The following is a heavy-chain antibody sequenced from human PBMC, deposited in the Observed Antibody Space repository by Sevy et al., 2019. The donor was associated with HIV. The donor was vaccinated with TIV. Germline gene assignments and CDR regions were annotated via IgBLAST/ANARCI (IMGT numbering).Heavy chain of an antibody. V-gene: IGHV1-69*13. D-gene: IGHD2-2*01. CDR1: GGTFSSYA. Sequence: ASVKVSCKASGGTFSSYATSWVRQAPGQGLEWMGGIIPIFGTANYAQKFQGRVTITADESTSTAYMELSSLRSEDTAMYYCASLVDIVVVPAARGTRRAFDIWGQGTMVTVSS. CDR2: IIPIFGTA. J-gene: IGHJ3*02. CDR3: ASLVDIVVVPAARGTRRAFDI.